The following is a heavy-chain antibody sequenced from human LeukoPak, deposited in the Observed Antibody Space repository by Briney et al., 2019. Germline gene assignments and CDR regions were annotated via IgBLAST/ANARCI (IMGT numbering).Heavy chain of an antibody. CDR1: GFTFSSFW. CDR2: IIQDGSEK. J-gene: IGHJ4*02. Sequence: GGSLRLSCAASGFTFSSFWMSWVRQAPGKGLEWVAKIIQDGSEKYYVDSVKGRFIISRDNAKNSLYLQMNSLRAEDTAVYYCARDSPGIMIFGVVTPNGGQGTLVTVSS. V-gene: IGHV3-7*05. CDR3: ARDSPGIMIFGVVTPN. D-gene: IGHD3-3*01.